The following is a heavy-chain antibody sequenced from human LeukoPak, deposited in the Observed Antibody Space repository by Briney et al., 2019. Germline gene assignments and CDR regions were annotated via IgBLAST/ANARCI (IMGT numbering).Heavy chain of an antibody. J-gene: IGHJ4*02. D-gene: IGHD2-2*01. CDR1: GYTFTSYY. CDR3: ARDCSSTSCYGY. Sequence: ASVKVSCKASGYTFTSYYMHWVRQAPGQALEWMGIINPSGGSTSYAQNFQGRVTMTRDMSTSTVYMELSSLRSEDTAVYYCARDCSSTSCYGYWGQRTLVTVSS. V-gene: IGHV1-46*01. CDR2: INPSGGST.